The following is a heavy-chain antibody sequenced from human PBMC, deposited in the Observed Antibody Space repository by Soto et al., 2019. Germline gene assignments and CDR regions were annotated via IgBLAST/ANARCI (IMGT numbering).Heavy chain of an antibody. J-gene: IGHJ3*02. D-gene: IGHD1-26*01. CDR3: ARGGVTVGAKYAFDI. V-gene: IGHV3-33*01. CDR1: GFTFSSYG. CDR2: IWYDGSNK. Sequence: GGSLRLSCAASGFTFSSYGMHWVRQAPGKGLEWVAVIWYDGSNKYYADSVKGRFTISRDNSKNTLYLQMNSLRAEDTAVYYCARGGVTVGAKYAFDIWGQGTMVTVSS.